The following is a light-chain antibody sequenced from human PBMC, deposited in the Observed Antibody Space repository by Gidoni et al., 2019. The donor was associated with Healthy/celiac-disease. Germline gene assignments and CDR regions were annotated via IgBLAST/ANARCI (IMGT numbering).Light chain of an antibody. CDR2: QDS. J-gene: IGLJ2*01. CDR3: QAWDSSTAV. CDR1: KLGDKY. V-gene: IGLV3-1*01. Sequence: SYELTQPPAVSVSPGHTASITCSGDKLGDKYACWYQQKPGQSPVLVIYQDSKRPSGIPERFSGSNSGNTATLTISGTQAMDEADYYCQAWDSSTAVFGGGTKLTV.